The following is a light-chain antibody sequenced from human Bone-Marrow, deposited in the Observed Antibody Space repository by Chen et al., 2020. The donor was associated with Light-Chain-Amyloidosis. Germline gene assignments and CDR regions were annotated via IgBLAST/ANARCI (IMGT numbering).Light chain of an antibody. V-gene: IGLV2-23*01. J-gene: IGLJ3*02. CDR3: GSYAGRSKM. Sequence: QSALTQPASVSGSPGQSITISCTGSSSDVGTYNLVSWYQHHPGKAPTLIIYEAKKRPSGVSSRFSGSRSGYTASLTISGLQAEDEADYYCGSYAGRSKMFGGGTKLTVL. CDR1: SSDVGTYNL. CDR2: EAK.